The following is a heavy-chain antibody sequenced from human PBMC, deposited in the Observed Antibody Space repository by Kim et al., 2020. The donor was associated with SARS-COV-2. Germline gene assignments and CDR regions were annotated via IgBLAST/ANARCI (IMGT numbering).Heavy chain of an antibody. Sequence: GGSLRLSCAASGFTFSSYSMNWVRQAPGKGLEWVSSISSSSSYIYYADSVKGRFTISRDNAKNSLYLQMNSLRAEDTAVYYCARDELTELLWFGELSPLDYWGQGTLVTVSS. CDR1: GFTFSSYS. J-gene: IGHJ4*02. D-gene: IGHD3-10*01. CDR3: ARDELTELLWFGELSPLDY. CDR2: ISSSSSYI. V-gene: IGHV3-21*01.